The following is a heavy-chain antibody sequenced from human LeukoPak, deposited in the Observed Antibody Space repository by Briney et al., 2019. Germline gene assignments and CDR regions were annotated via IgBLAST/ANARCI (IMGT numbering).Heavy chain of an antibody. CDR3: AKNPLDPQHWFDP. D-gene: IGHD5-18*01. Sequence: GGSLRLSCAASGFTFSSYAMHWVRQAPGKGLEWVAVISYDGSNKYYADSVKGRFTISRDNSKNTLYLQMNSLRAEDTAVYYCAKNPLDPQHWFDPWGQGTLVTVSS. J-gene: IGHJ5*02. CDR1: GFTFSSYA. V-gene: IGHV3-30*07. CDR2: ISYDGSNK.